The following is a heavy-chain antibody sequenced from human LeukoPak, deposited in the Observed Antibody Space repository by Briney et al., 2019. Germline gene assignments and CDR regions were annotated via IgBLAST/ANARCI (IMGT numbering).Heavy chain of an antibody. CDR1: GGTFSSYA. CDR2: IIPIFGTA. CDR3: ARAVVVFLGWYYFDY. D-gene: IGHD2-21*01. V-gene: IGHV1-69*13. J-gene: IGHJ4*02. Sequence: SVKVSCKASGGTFSSYAISWVRQAPGQGLEWMGGIIPIFGTANYAQKFKGRVTITADESTSTAYMELSSLRSEDTAVYYCARAVVVFLGWYYFDYWGQGTLVTVSS.